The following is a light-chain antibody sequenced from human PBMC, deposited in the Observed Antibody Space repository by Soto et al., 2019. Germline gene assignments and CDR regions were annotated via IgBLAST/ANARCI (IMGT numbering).Light chain of an antibody. CDR1: NIGTKS. J-gene: IGLJ2*01. CDR2: RDN. CDR3: QVWDSSTVV. Sequence: SSELTQPLSVSVALGQTARITCGGNNIGTKSVHWYQQKPGQAPVLVIYRDNNRPSGIPERSSGSNSGNTATLTISRAQAGDEADYSCQVWDSSTVVFGGGTKLTVL. V-gene: IGLV3-9*01.